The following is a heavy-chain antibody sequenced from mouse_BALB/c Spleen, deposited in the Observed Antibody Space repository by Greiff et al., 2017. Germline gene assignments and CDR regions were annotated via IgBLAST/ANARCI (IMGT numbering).Heavy chain of an antibody. CDR3: ARHYYGSSYFDWYFDV. CDR1: GFAFSSYD. V-gene: IGHV5-12-1*01. D-gene: IGHD1-1*01. Sequence: EVKLVESGGGLVKPGGSLKLSCAASGFAFSSYDMSWVRQTPEKRLEWVAYISSGGGSTYYPDTVKGRFTISRDNAKNTLYLQMSSLKSEDTAMYYCARHYYGSSYFDWYFDVWGAGTTVTVSS. CDR2: ISSGGGST. J-gene: IGHJ1*01.